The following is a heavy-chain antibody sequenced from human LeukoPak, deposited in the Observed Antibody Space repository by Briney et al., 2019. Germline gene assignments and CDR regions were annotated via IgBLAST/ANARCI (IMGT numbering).Heavy chain of an antibody. CDR2: INHSGST. J-gene: IGHJ4*02. CDR3: SRRWLQGPFDY. CDR1: GGSFSGFY. D-gene: IGHD5-24*01. Sequence: SQTLSLTCALYGGSFSGFYWGWIRQLPGKWLEWVGEINHSGSTNYNPSLKSRVTISVDTSKNQFSPKLSSVSAADTAVYYCSRRWLQGPFDYWGQETLVTVSS. V-gene: IGHV4-34*01.